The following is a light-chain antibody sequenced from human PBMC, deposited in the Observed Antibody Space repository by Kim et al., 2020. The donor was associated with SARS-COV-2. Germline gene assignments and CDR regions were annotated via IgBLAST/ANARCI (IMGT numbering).Light chain of an antibody. J-gene: IGKJ1*01. CDR2: GAS. V-gene: IGKV3-20*01. CDR1: QSISGSY. Sequence: PGERATLSCRASQSISGSYVAWYQHKPGQAPRLLIYGASGRATGIPDRFSGSGSGTDFTLTISRLEPEDFAVYYCQQYGSSPRTFGQGTKVDIK. CDR3: QQYGSSPRT.